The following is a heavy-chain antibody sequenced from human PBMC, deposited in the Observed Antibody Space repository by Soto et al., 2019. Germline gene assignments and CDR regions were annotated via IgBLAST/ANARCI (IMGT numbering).Heavy chain of an antibody. Sequence: SVKVSCKASGFTFTSSAVQWVRQARGQRLEWIGWIVVGSGNTNYAQKFQERVTITRDMSTSTAYMELSSLRSEDTAAYYCAAAIQRVDTAMLDAFDIWGQGTMVTVSS. CDR3: AAAIQRVDTAMLDAFDI. J-gene: IGHJ3*02. CDR2: IVVGSGNT. D-gene: IGHD5-18*01. V-gene: IGHV1-58*01. CDR1: GFTFTSSA.